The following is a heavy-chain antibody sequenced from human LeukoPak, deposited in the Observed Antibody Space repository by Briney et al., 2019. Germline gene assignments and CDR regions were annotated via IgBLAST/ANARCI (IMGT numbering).Heavy chain of an antibody. CDR3: ARDHPYYYDGSGYYYTPGPYGMDV. V-gene: IGHV4-59*01. Sequence: SETLSLTCTVSGGSISSYYWSWIRQPPGKGLEWIGYIYYSGSTNYNPSLKSRVTISVDTSKNQFSLKLSSVTAADTAVYYCARDHPYYYDGSGYYYTPGPYGMDVWGQGTTVTVSS. CDR2: IYYSGST. D-gene: IGHD3-22*01. J-gene: IGHJ6*02. CDR1: GGSISSYY.